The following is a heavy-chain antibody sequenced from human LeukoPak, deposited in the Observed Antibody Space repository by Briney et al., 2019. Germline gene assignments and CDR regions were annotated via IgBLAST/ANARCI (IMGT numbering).Heavy chain of an antibody. CDR2: INPKSGAT. CDR1: GSIFTGYY. D-gene: IGHD2-21*01. V-gene: IGHV1-2*02. J-gene: IGHJ4*02. Sequence: RASVKVSCKASGSIFTGYYLHWVRQAPAQGLEWMGWINPKSGATYYAQKFQGRVTMTRDTYISTADMELSRLISDDTAVYYCAILKGSYSDYWGQGTLVTVSS. CDR3: AILKGSYSDY.